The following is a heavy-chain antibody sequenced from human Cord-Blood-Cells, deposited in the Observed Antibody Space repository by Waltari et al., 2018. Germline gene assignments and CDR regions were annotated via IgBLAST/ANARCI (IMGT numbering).Heavy chain of an antibody. D-gene: IGHD6-13*01. CDR3: ARLSRTYSSSFYFDY. CDR2: INAGNGNT. V-gene: IGHV1-3*01. J-gene: IGHJ4*02. CDR1: GYTFTSYA. Sequence: QVQLVQSGAEVKKPGASVKVSCKASGYTFTSYAMHWVRQAPGQRLEWMGWINAGNGNTKYSQKFQGRVTITRDTSASTAYMELSSLRSEDTAVYYCARLSRTYSSSFYFDYWGQGTLVTVSS.